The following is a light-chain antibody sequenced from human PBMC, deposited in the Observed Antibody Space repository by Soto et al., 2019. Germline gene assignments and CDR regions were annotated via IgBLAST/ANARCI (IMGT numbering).Light chain of an antibody. CDR2: DAS. V-gene: IGKV1-33*01. Sequence: DIQMIQSPSSLSASVGDRVTITCQASQEISNYLNWYQQKPGNAPKLLIYDASNLERGVPSRFSGRGSGTDFTFTISSLQPEDFATYYCQQYDHLPRTFGRGTKVEIK. CDR1: QEISNY. CDR3: QQYDHLPRT. J-gene: IGKJ1*01.